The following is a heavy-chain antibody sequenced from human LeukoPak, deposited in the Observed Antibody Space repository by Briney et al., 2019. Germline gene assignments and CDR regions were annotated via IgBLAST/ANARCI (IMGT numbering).Heavy chain of an antibody. V-gene: IGHV4-39*01. Sequence: SETLSLTCSVSGDSISTSSSYWGWIRQPPGKGLEWIGSIYYSGSTYYNTSLKSRVTISVDTSKNQFSLKLNSVTAADTAVYFCARQTGSGLFILPGGQGTLVTVSS. CDR3: ARQTGSGLFILP. CDR2: IYYSGST. J-gene: IGHJ4*02. D-gene: IGHD3/OR15-3a*01. CDR1: GDSISTSSSY.